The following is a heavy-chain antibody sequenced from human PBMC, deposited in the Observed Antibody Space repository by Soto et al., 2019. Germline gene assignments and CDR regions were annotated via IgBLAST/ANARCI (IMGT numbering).Heavy chain of an antibody. CDR3: ARIPLDFWIGYHRYYYYYYMAV. Sequence: SETLSLTCTVSGGSISSYYWSWIRQPPGKGLECIGYIYYSGSTNYNPSLKSRVTISVDTSKKQFSLKLSSVTAADTAVYYCARIPLDFWIGYHRYYYYYYMAVWGKGTTVTVSS. CDR2: IYYSGST. D-gene: IGHD3-3*01. CDR1: GGSISSYY. J-gene: IGHJ6*03. V-gene: IGHV4-59*08.